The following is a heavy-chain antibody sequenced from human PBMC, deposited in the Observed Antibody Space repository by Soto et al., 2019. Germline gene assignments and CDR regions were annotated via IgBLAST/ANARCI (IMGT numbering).Heavy chain of an antibody. CDR1: GNSFTSYS. CDR2: IIAGNGNT. Sequence: GASVKVSCKASGNSFTSYSIHWVRQAPGQRLEWVGWIIAGNGNTIYSQNFRGRVSITRDTSASTAYMELSSLRSEGTAVYYCARDYENASGLDYWGQGTQVTVSS. V-gene: IGHV1-3*01. J-gene: IGHJ4*02. D-gene: IGHD3-16*01. CDR3: ARDYENASGLDY.